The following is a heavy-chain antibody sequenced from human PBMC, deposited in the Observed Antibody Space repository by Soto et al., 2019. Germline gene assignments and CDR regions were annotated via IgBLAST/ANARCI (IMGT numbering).Heavy chain of an antibody. CDR2: ISGNSNHI. D-gene: IGHD3-22*01. V-gene: IGHV3-21*01. CDR1: RFTFSGYS. CDR3: ARDDRYSYDSSGYYFDY. Sequence: EVHLVESGGGLVKPGGSLRLSCAASRFTFSGYSMVWVRQAPGKGPEWVSSISGNSNHIYYADSVKGRFIISRDNAKNSLYLQMNSLRAEDTAVYYCARDDRYSYDSSGYYFDYWGQGTLVTVSS. J-gene: IGHJ4*02.